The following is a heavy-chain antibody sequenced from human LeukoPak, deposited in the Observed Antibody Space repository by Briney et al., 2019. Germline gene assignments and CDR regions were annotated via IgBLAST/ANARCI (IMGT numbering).Heavy chain of an antibody. J-gene: IGHJ4*02. CDR3: ARPTYYYDSSAVYYFDY. Sequence: ASMKVPCKASGYTFTGYYMHWVRQAPGQGLEWMGWINPNSGGTNYAQKFQGRVTMTRDTSISTAYMELSRLRSDDTAVYYCARPTYYYDSSAVYYFDYWGQGTLVTVSS. V-gene: IGHV1-2*02. CDR1: GYTFTGYY. D-gene: IGHD3-22*01. CDR2: INPNSGGT.